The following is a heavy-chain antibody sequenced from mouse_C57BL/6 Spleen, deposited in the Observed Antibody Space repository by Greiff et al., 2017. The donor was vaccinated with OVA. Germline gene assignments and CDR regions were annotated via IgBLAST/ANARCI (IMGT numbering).Heavy chain of an antibody. Sequence: EVTLMESGGGLVKPGGSLKLSCAASGFTFSDYGMHWVRQAPEKGLEWVAYISSGSSTIYYADTVKGRFTISRDNAKNTLFLQMTSLRSEDTAMYYCAKEDFDYWGQGTTLTVSS. CDR2: ISSGSSTI. CDR3: AKEDFDY. CDR1: GFTFSDYG. V-gene: IGHV5-17*01. J-gene: IGHJ2*01.